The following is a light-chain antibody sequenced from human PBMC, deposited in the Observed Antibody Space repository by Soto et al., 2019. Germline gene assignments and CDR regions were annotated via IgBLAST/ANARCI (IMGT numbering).Light chain of an antibody. Sequence: QSALTQPPSASGSPGQSVTIPRTGTSSDVGAYDHVSWYQQHPGKAPKLIIYELAKRPAGVPDRFSGSKSGNTASLTVSGLQAEDEADYFCSSDAGDHNYVFGTGTKVTVL. J-gene: IGLJ1*01. CDR1: SSDVGAYDH. V-gene: IGLV2-8*01. CDR2: ELA. CDR3: SSDAGDHNYV.